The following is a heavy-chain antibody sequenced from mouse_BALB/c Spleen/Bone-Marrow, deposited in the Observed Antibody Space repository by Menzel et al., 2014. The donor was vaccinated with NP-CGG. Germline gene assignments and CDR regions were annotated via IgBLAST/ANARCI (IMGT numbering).Heavy chain of an antibody. J-gene: IGHJ3*01. Sequence: EVKLMESGGGLVQPGGSLKLSCAASGFDFSTYWMSWVRQAPGKGLEWIGEINPDSSTINYTPSLKDKFIISRDNAKNALYLRMSKVRSEDTARYDCARLQYCRYEAYWGQGTLVTVSA. CDR2: INPDSSTI. CDR1: GFDFSTYW. V-gene: IGHV4-1*02. CDR3: ARLQYCRYEAY. D-gene: IGHD1-2*01.